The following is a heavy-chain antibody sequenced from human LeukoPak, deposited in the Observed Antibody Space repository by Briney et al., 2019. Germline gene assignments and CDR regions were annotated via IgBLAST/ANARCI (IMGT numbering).Heavy chain of an antibody. CDR1: GYIFTHYW. J-gene: IGHJ3*02. D-gene: IGHD1-26*01. Sequence: PGESLKISCQASGYIFTHYWIGWARHMPGKGLEWMGIIYSGDSDTTYSPSFQGQVTISADRSINTAYLQWSSLKASDTAMYYCARSQPRKRILGLRGSNDFDIWGLGTMLTVSS. CDR2: IYSGDSDT. V-gene: IGHV5-51*03. CDR3: ARSQPRKRILGLRGSNDFDI.